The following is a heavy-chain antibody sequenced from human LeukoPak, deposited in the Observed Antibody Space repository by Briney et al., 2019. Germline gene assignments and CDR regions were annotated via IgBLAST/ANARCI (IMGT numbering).Heavy chain of an antibody. CDR3: ARANYVWGSYVY. CDR2: LYYSGST. Sequence: SETLSLTCTVSGGSISSSSYYWGWIRQPPGKGLEWIGSLYYSGSTYYNPSLKSRVTISVDTSKNQFSLKLGSVTAADSAVYYCARANYVWGSYVYWGQGTLVTVSS. J-gene: IGHJ4*02. CDR1: GGSISSSSYY. V-gene: IGHV4-39*07. D-gene: IGHD3-16*01.